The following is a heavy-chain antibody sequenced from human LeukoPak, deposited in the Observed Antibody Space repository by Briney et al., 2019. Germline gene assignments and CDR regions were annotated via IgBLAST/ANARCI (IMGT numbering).Heavy chain of an antibody. J-gene: IGHJ3*02. D-gene: IGHD3-3*01. CDR1: GFTFSSYW. CDR3: AREYCDFWSGYPGAFDI. V-gene: IGHV3-74*01. CDR2: INSDGSST. Sequence: QPGGSLRLSRAASGFTFSSYWMHWVRQAPGKGLGWVSRINSDGSSTSYADSVKGRFTISRNNAKNTLYLQMNSLRAEDTAVYYCAREYCDFWSGYPGAFDIRGQGTMVTVSS.